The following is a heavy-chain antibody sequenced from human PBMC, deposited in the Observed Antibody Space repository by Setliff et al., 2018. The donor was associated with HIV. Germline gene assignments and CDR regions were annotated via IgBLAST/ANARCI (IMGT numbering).Heavy chain of an antibody. J-gene: IGHJ4*02. CDR2: IIPIFGTA. V-gene: IGHV1-69*05. CDR1: GNTFTKYY. D-gene: IGHD3-9*01. Sequence: GASVKVSCKASGNTFTKYYMHRVRQAPGQGLEWMGGIIPIFGTANYAQKFQGRVTITTDESTTTAYMELSSLRSEDTALYYCAGSILTGYYTFGADYWGQGTLVTVSS. CDR3: AGSILTGYYTFGADY.